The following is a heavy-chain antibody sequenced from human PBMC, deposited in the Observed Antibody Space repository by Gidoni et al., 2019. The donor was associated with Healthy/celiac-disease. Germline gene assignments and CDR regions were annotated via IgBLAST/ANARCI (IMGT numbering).Heavy chain of an antibody. V-gene: IGHV4-34*01. CDR1: GGSFSGYY. CDR3: ARVPYYDILTGYYRPYYYYGMDV. D-gene: IGHD3-9*01. J-gene: IGHJ6*02. CDR2: INHSGST. Sequence: QVQLQQWGAGLLKPSETLSLTCAVYGGSFSGYYWIWIRQPPGKGLEWIGEINHSGSTNYNPSLKSRVTISVDTSKNQFSLKLSSVTAADTAVYYCARVPYYDILTGYYRPYYYYGMDVWGQGTTVTVSS.